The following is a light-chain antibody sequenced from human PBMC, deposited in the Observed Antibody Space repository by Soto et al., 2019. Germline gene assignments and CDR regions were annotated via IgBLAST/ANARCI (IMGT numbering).Light chain of an antibody. V-gene: IGLV2-14*01. Sequence: QSALTQPASVSGSPGQSITISCTGPSSDVGGYNYVSWYQQHPGKAPKLMIYEVSNRPSGVSNRFAVSKSGNTASLTISGLQDEDEADYYCSSYTSRSIDYVFGTGTNVTVL. CDR2: EVS. CDR1: SSDVGGYNY. J-gene: IGLJ1*01. CDR3: SSYTSRSIDYV.